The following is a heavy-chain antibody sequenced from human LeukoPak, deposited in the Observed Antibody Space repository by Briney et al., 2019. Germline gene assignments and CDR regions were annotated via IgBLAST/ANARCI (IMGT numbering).Heavy chain of an antibody. J-gene: IGHJ4*02. CDR2: ISGSGGST. CDR3: ARAAIAAAGGEDFFDY. Sequence: PGGSLRLSCAASGFTFSSYAMSWVRQAPGKGLEWVSAISGSGGSTYYADSVKGRFTISRDNSKNTLYLQMNSLRAEDTAVYYCARAAIAAAGGEDFFDYWGQGTLVTVSS. D-gene: IGHD6-13*01. V-gene: IGHV3-23*01. CDR1: GFTFSSYA.